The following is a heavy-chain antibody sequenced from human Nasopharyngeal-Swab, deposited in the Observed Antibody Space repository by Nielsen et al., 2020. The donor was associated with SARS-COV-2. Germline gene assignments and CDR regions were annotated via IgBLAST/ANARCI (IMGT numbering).Heavy chain of an antibody. V-gene: IGHV3-48*02. J-gene: IGHJ6*02. CDR3: AGGSDSYGGAYQYYYAMDV. D-gene: IGHD4-23*01. Sequence: GESLKISCAASGFSFSGCSMNWVRQAPGKGLEWVSYISSGSRTIYYADSVKGRFTISRDNAKNSLYLQMNSLRDEDTAVYYCAGGSDSYGGAYQYYYAMDVWGQGTTVTVSS. CDR2: ISSGSRTI. CDR1: GFSFSGCS.